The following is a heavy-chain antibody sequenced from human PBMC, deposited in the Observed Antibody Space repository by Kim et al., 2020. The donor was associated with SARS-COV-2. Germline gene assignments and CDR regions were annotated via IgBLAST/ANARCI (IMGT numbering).Heavy chain of an antibody. CDR2: YPGDSYT. V-gene: IGHV5-51*01. CDR3: ARIGDY. D-gene: IGHD2-15*01. Sequence: YPGDSYTRYSPSIQGQVTISADKSISTAYLQWSSLKASDTAMYYCARIGDYWGQGTLVTVSS. J-gene: IGHJ4*02.